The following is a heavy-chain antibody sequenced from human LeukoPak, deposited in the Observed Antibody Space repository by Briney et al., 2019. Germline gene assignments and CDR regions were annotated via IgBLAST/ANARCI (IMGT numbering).Heavy chain of an antibody. CDR3: ARRRRGAGSRGTFDY. Sequence: SETLSLTCAVYGGSFSGYYWSWIRQPPGKGLEWIGEINHSGSTNYNPSLKSRVTISVDTSKNQFSLKLSSVTAADTAVYYCARRRRGAGSRGTFDYWGQGTLVTVSS. V-gene: IGHV4-34*01. CDR1: GGSFSGYY. D-gene: IGHD1-26*01. J-gene: IGHJ4*02. CDR2: INHSGST.